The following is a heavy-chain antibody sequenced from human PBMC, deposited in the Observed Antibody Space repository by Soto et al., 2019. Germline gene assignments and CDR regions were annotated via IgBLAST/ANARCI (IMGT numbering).Heavy chain of an antibody. D-gene: IGHD1-26*01. Sequence: ASVKVSCKASGYTFTSYAMHWVRQAPGQRLEWMGWINAGNGNTKYSQKFQGRVTITRDTSASTAYMELSSLRSEDTAVYYCARDWELHGAFDIWGQGTMVTVSS. CDR1: GYTFTSYA. J-gene: IGHJ3*02. V-gene: IGHV1-3*01. CDR3: ARDWELHGAFDI. CDR2: INAGNGNT.